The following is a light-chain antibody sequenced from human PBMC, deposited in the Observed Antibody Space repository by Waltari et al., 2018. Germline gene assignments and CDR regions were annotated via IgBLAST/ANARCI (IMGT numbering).Light chain of an antibody. V-gene: IGLV2-23*02. CDR1: SSDVGHYKR. J-gene: IGLJ2*01. CDR3: SSYAGSSKGV. CDR2: AVS. Sequence: QSALTQPASVSGSPGQSITISCTGTSSDVGHYKRASRYQQHPGQAPKLMIYAVSKPPSGVSDRFSCSKSGDMASLTISGLQPEDEAEYFCSSYAGSSKGVFGGGTKVTVL.